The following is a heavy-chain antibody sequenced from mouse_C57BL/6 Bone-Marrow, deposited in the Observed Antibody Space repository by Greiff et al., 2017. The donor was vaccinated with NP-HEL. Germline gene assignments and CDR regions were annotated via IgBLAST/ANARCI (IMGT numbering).Heavy chain of an antibody. CDR1: GYAFSSSW. CDR2: IYPGDGDT. CDR3: AQYSRSYAWYFDV. Sequence: QVQLKESGPELVKPGASVKISCKASGYAFSSSWMNWVKQRPGKGLEWIGRIYPGDGDTNYNGKFKGKATLTADKSSSTAYMQLSSLTSEDSAVYFCAQYSRSYAWYFDVWGTGTTVTVSS. D-gene: IGHD1-1*01. J-gene: IGHJ1*03. V-gene: IGHV1-82*01.